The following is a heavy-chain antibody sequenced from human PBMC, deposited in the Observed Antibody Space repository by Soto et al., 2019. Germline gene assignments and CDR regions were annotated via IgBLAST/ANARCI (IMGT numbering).Heavy chain of an antibody. CDR1: GFTFSSYS. V-gene: IGHV3-21*01. CDR2: ISSSSSYI. J-gene: IGHJ6*02. Sequence: GGSLRLSCVASGFTFSSYSMSWVRQAPGKGLEWVSSISSSSSYIYYADSVKGRFTISRDNAKNSLYLQMNSLRAEDTAVYYCARSGRGYSGYEGSGMDVWGQGTTVTVSS. D-gene: IGHD5-12*01. CDR3: ARSGRGYSGYEGSGMDV.